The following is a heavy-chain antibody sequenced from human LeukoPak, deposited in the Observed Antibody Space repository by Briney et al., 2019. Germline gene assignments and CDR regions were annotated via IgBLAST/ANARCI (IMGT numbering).Heavy chain of an antibody. V-gene: IGHV3-7*03. D-gene: IGHD2-2*01. CDR3: AKWTVIVVVPAAENYFDY. CDR1: GFTFSSYW. J-gene: IGHJ4*02. CDR2: IKQDGSEK. Sequence: PGGSLRLSCAASGFTFSSYWMSWVRQAPGKGLEWVANIKQDGSEKYYVDSVKGRFTISRDNAKNSLYLQMNSLRAEDTAVYYCAKWTVIVVVPAAENYFDYWGQGTLVTVSS.